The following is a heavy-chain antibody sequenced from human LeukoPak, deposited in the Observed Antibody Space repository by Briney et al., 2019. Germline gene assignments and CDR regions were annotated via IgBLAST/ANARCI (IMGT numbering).Heavy chain of an antibody. Sequence: LAWVSIVSGGGGSTYYADSVKGRFTISTDNSRNTVYLQMNSLRAEDTVVYYCAKESPHYDYWGQGTLVTVSS. J-gene: IGHJ4*02. CDR3: AKESPHYDY. CDR2: VSGGGGST. V-gene: IGHV3-23*01.